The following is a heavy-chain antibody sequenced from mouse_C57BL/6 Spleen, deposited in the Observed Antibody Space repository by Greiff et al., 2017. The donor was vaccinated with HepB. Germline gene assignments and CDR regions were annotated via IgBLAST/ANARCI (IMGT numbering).Heavy chain of an antibody. Sequence: EVQLVESGGGLVKPGGSLKLSCAASGFPFRSYTMSWVRQTPETRLEWVATISGGGGNNYSPDSVKGRFPIYRDNVKNPLYLQMSCLRSEDTALYYGARQGYSNFHYWGKGTTLTVSS. D-gene: IGHD2-5*01. CDR3: ARQGYSNFHY. CDR1: GFPFRSYT. V-gene: IGHV5-9*01. CDR2: ISGGGGNN. J-gene: IGHJ2*01.